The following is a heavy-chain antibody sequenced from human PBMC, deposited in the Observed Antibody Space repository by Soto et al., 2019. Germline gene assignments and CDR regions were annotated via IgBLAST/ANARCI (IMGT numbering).Heavy chain of an antibody. J-gene: IGHJ4*02. CDR2: IKQDGSEK. Sequence: GGSLRLSCAASGFTFSSYWMNWVRQAPGKGLEWVANIKQDGSEKYYVDSVKGRFTISRDNAQNSLFLQMNSLRAEDTAVYYCARRKIYCSVGSCSRAFHYWGQGTHVSFSS. V-gene: IGHV3-7*01. CDR3: ARRKIYCSVGSCSRAFHY. CDR1: GFTFSSYW. D-gene: IGHD2-15*01.